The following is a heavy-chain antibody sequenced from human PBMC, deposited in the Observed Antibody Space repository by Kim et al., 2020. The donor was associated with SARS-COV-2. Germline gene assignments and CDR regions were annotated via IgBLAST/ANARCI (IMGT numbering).Heavy chain of an antibody. CDR2: IYSGGST. CDR1: GFTVSSNY. J-gene: IGHJ6*02. D-gene: IGHD6-19*01. CDR3: ARDSPYSSGWGRGV. V-gene: IGHV3-53*04. Sequence: GGSLRLSCAASGFTVSSNYMSWVRQAPGKGLEWVSVIYSGGSTYYADSVKGRFTISRHNSKNTLYLQMNSLRAEDTAVYYCARDSPYSSGWGRGVWGQGTTVTVSS.